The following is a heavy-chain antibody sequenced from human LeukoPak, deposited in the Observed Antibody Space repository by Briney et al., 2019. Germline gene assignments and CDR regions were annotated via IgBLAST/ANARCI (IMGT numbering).Heavy chain of an antibody. CDR1: GFTFSSYW. D-gene: IGHD5-24*01. J-gene: IGHJ4*02. CDR2: IKQDRSEK. CDR3: ARRYMATSAEDFDY. Sequence: GGSLRLSCAASGFTFSSYWMSWVRQAPGKGLEWVANIKQDRSEKYYVDSVKGRFTISRDNARNSLYLQMNSLRTEDAAVYYCARRYMATSAEDFDYWGQGTLVTVSS. V-gene: IGHV3-7*01.